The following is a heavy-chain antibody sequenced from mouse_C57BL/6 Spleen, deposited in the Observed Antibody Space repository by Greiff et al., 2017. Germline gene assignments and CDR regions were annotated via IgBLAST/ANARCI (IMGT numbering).Heavy chain of an antibody. CDR1: GFTFSSYG. J-gene: IGHJ2*01. D-gene: IGHD3-2*02. CDR2: ISSGGSYT. Sequence: EVQLVESGGDLVKPGGSLKLSCAASGFTFSSYGMSWVRQTPDKRLEWVATISSGGSYTYYPASVKGRFTISRDKAKNTLYLQKSSLKSEDTAMYYCARQDGSGCFDYWGQGTTLTVSS. V-gene: IGHV5-6*01. CDR3: ARQDGSGCFDY.